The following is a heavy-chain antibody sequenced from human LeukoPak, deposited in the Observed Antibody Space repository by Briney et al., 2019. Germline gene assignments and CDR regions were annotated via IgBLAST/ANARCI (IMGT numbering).Heavy chain of an antibody. CDR1: GGSINSYY. CDR2: IHYTGST. J-gene: IGHJ5*02. CDR3: ARGGYYGSGNDFRFDP. V-gene: IGHV4-59*01. D-gene: IGHD3-10*01. Sequence: PSETLSLTCTVSGGSINSYYWSWIRQPPGKGLECIGYIHYTGSTDYNPSLKSRVTISVDTSKNQFSLKLSSVTAADTAIYYCARGGYYGSGNDFRFDPWGQGTLVTVSS.